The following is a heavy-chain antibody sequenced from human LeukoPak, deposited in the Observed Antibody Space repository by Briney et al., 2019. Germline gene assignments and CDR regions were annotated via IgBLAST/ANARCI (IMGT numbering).Heavy chain of an antibody. CDR1: RFTFSRYW. CDR2: ISQDGSEK. V-gene: IGHV3-7*02. D-gene: IGHD6-13*01. J-gene: IGHJ6*02. CDR3: ARGQPPSYYDMDV. Sequence: TGGSLRLSCAASRFTFSRYWMTWVRRAPGQGLEWVASISQDGSEKRYSDSVKGRFTISRDNAKNSVFLQMNSLRAEDTAVYYCARGQPPSYYDMDVWGQGTTVTVSS.